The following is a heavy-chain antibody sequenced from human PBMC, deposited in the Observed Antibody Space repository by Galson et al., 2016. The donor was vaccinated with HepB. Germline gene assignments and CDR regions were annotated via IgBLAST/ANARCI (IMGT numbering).Heavy chain of an antibody. D-gene: IGHD2-15*01. V-gene: IGHV3-7*01. J-gene: IGHJ6*04. CDR2: IKQDGSDK. Sequence: SLRLSCAASGFTVSSHWMSWVRQAPGRGLEWVANIKQDGSDKYYVDSVKGRFTISRDNAKNSLYLQMNSLRAEDTAVYYCARRLSVLVIAARGWGYGLDVWGKGTTVTVSS. CDR3: ARRLSVLVIAARGWGYGLDV. CDR1: GFTVSSHW.